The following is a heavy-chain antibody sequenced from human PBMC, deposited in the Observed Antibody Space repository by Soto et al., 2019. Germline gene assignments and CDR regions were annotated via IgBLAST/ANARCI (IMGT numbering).Heavy chain of an antibody. Sequence: GGSLRLSCAASGFTFSDYYMSWIRQAPGKGLEWVSYISSSSSYTNYADSVKGRFTISRDNDKNSLYLQMNSLRAEDTAVYYCASAVRKYYYDSSGIFDYWGQGNLVTVSS. CDR2: ISSSSSYT. CDR1: GFTFSDYY. CDR3: ASAVRKYYYDSSGIFDY. D-gene: IGHD3-22*01. V-gene: IGHV3-11*06. J-gene: IGHJ4*02.